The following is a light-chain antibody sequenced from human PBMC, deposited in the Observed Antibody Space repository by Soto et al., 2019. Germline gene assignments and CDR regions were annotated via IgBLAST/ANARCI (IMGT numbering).Light chain of an antibody. CDR2: AAS. Sequence: DIQMTQSPSSLSASVGDRVIMTCRASQGISSYLAWYQQKPGKAPTLLIYAASTLETGVPSRFSGSGSGTDFTLTISSLQPEDFATYYCQQLNIYPFTFGPGTKVDIK. CDR1: QGISSY. CDR3: QQLNIYPFT. J-gene: IGKJ3*01. V-gene: IGKV1-9*01.